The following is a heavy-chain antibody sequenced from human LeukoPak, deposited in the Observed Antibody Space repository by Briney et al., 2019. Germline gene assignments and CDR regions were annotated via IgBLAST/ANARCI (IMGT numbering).Heavy chain of an antibody. V-gene: IGHV4-30-2*01. CDR2: IYHSGST. CDR1: GVSISSGGFS. CDR3: ARAMSSGWFDP. D-gene: IGHD6-19*01. J-gene: IGHJ5*02. Sequence: SETLSLTCAVSGVSISSGGFSWSWIRQPPGKGLEWIGYIYHSGSTYYNPSLKSRVTISVDRSKNQFSLKLSSVTAADTAVYYCARAMSSGWFDPWGQGILVTVSS.